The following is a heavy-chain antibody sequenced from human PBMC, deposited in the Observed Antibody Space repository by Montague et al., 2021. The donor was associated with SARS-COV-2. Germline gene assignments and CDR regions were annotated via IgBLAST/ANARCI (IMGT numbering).Heavy chain of an antibody. Sequence: SETLSLTCTVSGGSISSSNYYWDWIRQPPGKGLEWIGSIYDSGSTYYNPSLKSRVTISVDTSKNHFSLKLSSVTAADTAVYYCARRGRKLLPEVTTIGGFDIWGQGTMVTVSS. V-gene: IGHV4-39*02. CDR1: GGSISSSNYY. CDR3: ARRGRKLLPEVTTIGGFDI. CDR2: IYDSGST. D-gene: IGHD3-10*02. J-gene: IGHJ3*02.